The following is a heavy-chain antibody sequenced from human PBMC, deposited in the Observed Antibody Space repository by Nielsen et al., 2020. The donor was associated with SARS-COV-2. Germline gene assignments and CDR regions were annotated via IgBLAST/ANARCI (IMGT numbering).Heavy chain of an antibody. Sequence: GGSLRLSCAASGFTFNNFAMSWVRQAPGKGLEWVANIKQDGSEKYYVDSVKGRFTISRDNAKNSLYLQMNSLRAEDTAVYYCARDPSYKPFDYWGQGTLVTVSS. V-gene: IGHV3-7*03. CDR2: IKQDGSEK. J-gene: IGHJ4*02. CDR3: ARDPSYKPFDY. D-gene: IGHD5-24*01. CDR1: GFTFNNFA.